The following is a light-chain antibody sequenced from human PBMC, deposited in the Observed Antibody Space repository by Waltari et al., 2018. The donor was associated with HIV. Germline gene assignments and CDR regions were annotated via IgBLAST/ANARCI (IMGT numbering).Light chain of an antibody. CDR2: DAS. Sequence: EIVLTQSPATLSLSPGERATLSCRASQSVSSYLAWYQQKPGQAPRLLIYDASTRATGIPARFSGSGSGTDFTLTISSLEPEDFAVYYCHQRSNWPQTFGLG. CDR1: QSVSSY. V-gene: IGKV3-11*01. CDR3: HQRSNWPQT. J-gene: IGKJ2*01.